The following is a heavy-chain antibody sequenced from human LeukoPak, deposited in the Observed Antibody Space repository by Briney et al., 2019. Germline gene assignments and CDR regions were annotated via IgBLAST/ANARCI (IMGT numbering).Heavy chain of an antibody. CDR2: INPSGGST. CDR3: ARGATRYCGGDCYHIDP. V-gene: IGHV1-46*01. J-gene: IGHJ5*02. D-gene: IGHD2-21*02. Sequence: ASVKVSCKASGYTFTSHYMHWVRQAPGQGLEWMGIINPSGGSTSYAQKFQGRVTMTRDTSTSTVYMELSSLRSEDTAVYYCARGATRYCGGDCYHIDPWGQGTLDTVSS. CDR1: GYTFTSHY.